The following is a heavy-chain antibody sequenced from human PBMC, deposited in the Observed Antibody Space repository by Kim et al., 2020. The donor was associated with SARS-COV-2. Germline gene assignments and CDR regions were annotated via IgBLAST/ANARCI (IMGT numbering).Heavy chain of an antibody. V-gene: IGHV1-69*04. Sequence: SVKVSCKASGGTFSSYAISWVRQAPGQGLEWMGRIIPILGIANYAQKFQGRVTITADKSTSTAYMELSSLRSEDTAVYYCARDVWDDGDGYNYDWYFDLWGRGTLVTVSS. CDR2: IIPILGIA. J-gene: IGHJ2*01. CDR3: ARDVWDDGDGYNYDWYFDL. CDR1: GGTFSSYA. D-gene: IGHD5-12*01.